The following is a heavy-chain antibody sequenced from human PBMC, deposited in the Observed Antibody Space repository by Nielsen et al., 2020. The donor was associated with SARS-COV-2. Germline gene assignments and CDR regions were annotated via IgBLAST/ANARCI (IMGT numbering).Heavy chain of an antibody. Sequence: GGSLRLSCAASGFTFSSYAMSWVRQAPGKGLEWVSAISGSGGSTYYADSVKGRFTISRDNAKNSLYLQMNSLRAEDTAVYYCAREVPAATIFDYWGQGTLVTVSS. CDR2: ISGSGGST. V-gene: IGHV3-23*01. CDR1: GFTFSSYA. D-gene: IGHD2-2*01. J-gene: IGHJ4*02. CDR3: AREVPAATIFDY.